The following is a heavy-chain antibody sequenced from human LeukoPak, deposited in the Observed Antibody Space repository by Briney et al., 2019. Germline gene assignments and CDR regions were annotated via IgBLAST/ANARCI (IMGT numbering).Heavy chain of an antibody. CDR1: GYTLTELS. V-gene: IGHV1-69*05. CDR3: ARQLYYYGSGSYYYFDY. J-gene: IGHJ4*02. CDR2: IIPIFGTA. D-gene: IGHD3-10*01. Sequence: SVKVSCKVSGYTLTELSMHWVRQAPGQGDEWMGGIIPIFGTANYAQKFQGRVTITTDESTSTAYMELSSLRSEDTAVYYCARQLYYYGSGSYYYFDYWGQGTLVTVSS.